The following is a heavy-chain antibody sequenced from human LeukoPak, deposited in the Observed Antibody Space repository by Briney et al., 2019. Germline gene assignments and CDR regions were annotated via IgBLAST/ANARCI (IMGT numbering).Heavy chain of an antibody. D-gene: IGHD5-18*01. CDR3: AKQSRGGYTYGRPDYYYYYMDV. CDR2: ISYDGSNK. V-gene: IGHV3-30*18. Sequence: PGGSLRLSCEASGFTFSSYGMHWVRQAPGKGLEWVAVISYDGSNKYYADSVKGRFTISRDNSKNTLYLQMKSLRAEDTAVYYCAKQSRGGYTYGRPDYYYYYMDVWGKGTTVTIPS. J-gene: IGHJ6*03. CDR1: GFTFSSYG.